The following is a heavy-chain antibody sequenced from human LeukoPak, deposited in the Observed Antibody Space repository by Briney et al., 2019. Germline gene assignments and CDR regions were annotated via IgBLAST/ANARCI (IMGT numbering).Heavy chain of an antibody. CDR2: INPSGGST. CDR3: ARGRYCSSTSCRHNWFDP. Sequence: HWASVKVSCKASGYTFLSYDINWVRQATGQGLEWMGIINPSGGSTSYAQKFQGRVTMTRDTSTSTVYMELSSLRSEDTAVYYCARGRYCSSTSCRHNWFDPWGQGTLVTVSS. V-gene: IGHV1-46*01. D-gene: IGHD2-2*01. J-gene: IGHJ5*02. CDR1: GYTFLSYD.